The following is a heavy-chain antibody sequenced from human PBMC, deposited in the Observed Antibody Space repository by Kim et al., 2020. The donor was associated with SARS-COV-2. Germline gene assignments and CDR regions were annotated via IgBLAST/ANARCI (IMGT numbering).Heavy chain of an antibody. V-gene: IGHV4-4*07. Sequence: SETLSLTCSVSGASVTNYYWSWIRQPAGKGLEWIGRMYGAGGTDYNPSLKSRVAISVDTSRNQFSLKLTSMTAADTAVYYCARGPSQGIPLDFWGQGTLVTVSS. CDR1: GASVTNYY. CDR2: MYGAGGT. D-gene: IGHD6-6*01. CDR3: ARGPSQGIPLDF. J-gene: IGHJ4*02.